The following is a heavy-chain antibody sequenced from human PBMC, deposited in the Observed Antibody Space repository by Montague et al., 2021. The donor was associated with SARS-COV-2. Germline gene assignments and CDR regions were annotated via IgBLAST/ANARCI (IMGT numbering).Heavy chain of an antibody. CDR1: GGSFSGYY. CDR3: ARWDPQTLTLIGLRGKSASDY. J-gene: IGHJ4*02. V-gene: IGHV4-34*01. Sequence: SETLSLTCAVDGGSFSGYYWTWIRQSPGKGLEWIAEINHSGTTNYNFNPSLRSRVTNSGDTSKCQFSLKLTSVTAADTGVYYCARWDPQTLTLIGLRGKSASDYWGQGTLVTVSS. CDR2: INHSGTT. D-gene: IGHD4-23*01.